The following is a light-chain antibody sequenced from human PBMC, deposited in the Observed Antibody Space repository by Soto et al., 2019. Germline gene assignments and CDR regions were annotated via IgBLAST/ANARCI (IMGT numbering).Light chain of an antibody. CDR1: QTVRNNY. J-gene: IGKJ1*01. CDR3: QQYNDWPGGT. CDR2: DAS. V-gene: IGKV3-20*01. Sequence: EFVLTQSPGTLSLSPGERATLSCRASQTVRNNYLAWYQQKPGQAPRLLIYDASSRATGIPDRFSGGGSGTDFTLTISRLEPEDFAVYYCQQYNDWPGGTFGQGTKVDI.